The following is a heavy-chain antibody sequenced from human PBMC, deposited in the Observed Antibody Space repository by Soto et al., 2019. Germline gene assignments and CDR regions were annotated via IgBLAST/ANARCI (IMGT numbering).Heavy chain of an antibody. CDR2: MNPNSGST. CDR1: GYTFTSYD. Sequence: QVQLVQSGAEVKKPGASVKVSCKASGYTFTSYDINWVRQATGQGLEYLGWMNPNSGSTAYVQKFQGRVTMTWDTSITTAYMELSSLRSEDTAVYFCARGIKYGAYSRWFDPWGQGTLVTVSS. D-gene: IGHD4-17*01. J-gene: IGHJ5*02. CDR3: ARGIKYGAYSRWFDP. V-gene: IGHV1-8*01.